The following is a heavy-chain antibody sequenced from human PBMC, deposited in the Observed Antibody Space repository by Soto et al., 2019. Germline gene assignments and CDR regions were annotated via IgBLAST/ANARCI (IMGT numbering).Heavy chain of an antibody. D-gene: IGHD4-17*01. J-gene: IGHJ6*02. V-gene: IGHV1-18*01. CDR3: AHTTATTGSSFMDV. CDR1: GYTFTSYG. CDR2: ISAYNGNT. Sequence: GASVKVSCKASGYTFTSYGISWVRQAPGQGLEWMGWISAYNGNTNYAQKLQGRVTMTTDTSTSTAYMELRSLRSDDTAVYYCAHTTATTGSSFMDVWGQGTTVTVSS.